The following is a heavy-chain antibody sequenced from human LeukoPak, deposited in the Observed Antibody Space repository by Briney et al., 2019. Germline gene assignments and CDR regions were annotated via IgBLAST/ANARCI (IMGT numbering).Heavy chain of an antibody. CDR3: ARDRYPGYYYYGMDV. D-gene: IGHD1-14*01. V-gene: IGHV4-30-2*01. J-gene: IGHJ6*02. CDR2: IYHSGST. CDR1: GGSISSGGYS. Sequence: KPSETLSLTCAVSGGSISSGGYSWSWIRQPPGKGLEWIVYIYHSGSTYYNPSLKSRVTISVDRSKNQFSLKLSSVTAADTAVYYCARDRYPGYYYYGMDVWGQGTTVTVSS.